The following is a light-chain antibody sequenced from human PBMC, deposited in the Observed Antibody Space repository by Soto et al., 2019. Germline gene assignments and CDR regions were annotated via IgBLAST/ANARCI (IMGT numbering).Light chain of an antibody. CDR1: QSISSW. CDR2: KAP. V-gene: IGKV1-5*03. CDR3: QQFNSYSWT. Sequence: DIQMTRSPSTLSASVGDRVTITCRASQSISSWLAWYQRKPGKAPKLLIYKAPNLESGVPSRFSGRGSGTEFTLTISSLQADDFATYYCQQFNSYSWTFGQGTKVDIK. J-gene: IGKJ1*01.